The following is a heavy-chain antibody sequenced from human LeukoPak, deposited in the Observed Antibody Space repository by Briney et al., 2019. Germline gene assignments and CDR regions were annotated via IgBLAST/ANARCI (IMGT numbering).Heavy chain of an antibody. CDR1: GYTFSSYW. CDR2: IYPGDSDT. D-gene: IGHD3-3*01. CDR3: ARQNDFGLDY. J-gene: IGHJ4*02. Sequence: GESLKISCKGSGYTFSSYWIGWVRQMPGKGLEGMGIIYPGDSDTRYSPSLQGQVTISVDTSIGTAYLQWSSLKASDTAIYYCARQNDFGLDYWGQGTLVTVSS. V-gene: IGHV5-51*01.